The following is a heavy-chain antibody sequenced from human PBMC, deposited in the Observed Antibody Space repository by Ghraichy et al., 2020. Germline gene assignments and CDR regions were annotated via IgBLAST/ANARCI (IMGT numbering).Heavy chain of an antibody. Sequence: GSLRLTCAVYGGSFTTYYWSWIRQPPGKGLEWIGEINHWGSTTYNPSLKSRVTLSVDRSKDKFSLKLSSVTAADTAVFYCARGRKSSQQLVPLPFDYWGQGTLVTVSS. CDR2: INHWGST. V-gene: IGHV4-34*01. J-gene: IGHJ4*02. D-gene: IGHD6-13*01. CDR3: ARGRKSSQQLVPLPFDY. CDR1: GGSFTTYY.